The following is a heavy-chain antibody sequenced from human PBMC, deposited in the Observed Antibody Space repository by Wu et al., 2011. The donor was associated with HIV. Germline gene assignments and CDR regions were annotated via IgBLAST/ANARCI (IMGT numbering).Heavy chain of an antibody. V-gene: IGHV1-18*01. CDR3: ARAQDRLWMAAKVMGWFDP. CDR1: GRGFPTSI. D-gene: IGHD6-25*01. CDR2: INGYNGNS. J-gene: IGHJ5*02. Sequence: QVQLVQSGAEVKKPGASVRVSCKASGRGFPTSIVTWVRQAPGQGLEWLGWINGYNGNSRYRQNFQGRVTMTTDTSTSTAYMELRNLRSDDTAVYYCARAQDRLWMAAKVMGWFDPWGQGTQVTVSS.